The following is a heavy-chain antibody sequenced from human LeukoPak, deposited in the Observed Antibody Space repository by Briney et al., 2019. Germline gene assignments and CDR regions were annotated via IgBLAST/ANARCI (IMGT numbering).Heavy chain of an antibody. D-gene: IGHD1-1*01. Sequence: GGSLRLFCAASGFTFSSFDMHWVRQPTGQGLEWVSTIGTASDTYYPGSVEGRFTLSRDNAKNSLYLQMNSLTAGDTAVYYCASGPPRGKYYYMDVWGKGTTVTVSS. J-gene: IGHJ6*03. V-gene: IGHV3-13*01. CDR2: IGTASDT. CDR1: GFTFSSFD. CDR3: ASGPPRGKYYYMDV.